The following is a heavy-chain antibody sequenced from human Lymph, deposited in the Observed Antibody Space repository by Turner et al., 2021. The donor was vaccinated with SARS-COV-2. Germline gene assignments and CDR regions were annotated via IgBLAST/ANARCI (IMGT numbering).Heavy chain of an antibody. J-gene: IGHJ6*02. Sequence: EVQLLESGGGLVQPGGSLRPSCAAAGFTFNNYAMSWVRQAPGKGLEWVSTISGSGGSTYYADSVKGRFNISRHNSKNTLYLQMNSLRAEDTAVYYCANLYPTVSWEFPYGMDVWGQGTTVTVSS. V-gene: IGHV3-23*01. D-gene: IGHD3-16*01. CDR3: ANLYPTVSWEFPYGMDV. CDR1: GFTFNNYA. CDR2: ISGSGGST.